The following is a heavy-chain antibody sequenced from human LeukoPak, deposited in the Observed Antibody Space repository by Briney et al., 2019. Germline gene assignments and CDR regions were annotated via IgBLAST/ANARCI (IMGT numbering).Heavy chain of an antibody. CDR2: INHSGST. J-gene: IGHJ5*02. CDR3: ARVTTAMVLNWFDP. Sequence: PSETLSLTCAVYGGSFSGYYWSWIRQPPGKGLEWIGEINHSGSTNYNPSLKSRVTISVDTSKNQFSLKLSSVTAADTAVYYCARVTTAMVLNWFDPWGQGTLVTVSS. V-gene: IGHV4-34*01. CDR1: GGSFSGYY. D-gene: IGHD5-18*01.